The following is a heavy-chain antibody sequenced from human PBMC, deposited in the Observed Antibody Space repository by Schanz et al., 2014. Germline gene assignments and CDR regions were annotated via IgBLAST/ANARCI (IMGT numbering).Heavy chain of an antibody. Sequence: QVQLQQWGAGLLKPSETLSLTCGVFGGSFSGYYWSWIRQPPGKGLEWIGEIYHTGSTNYNPSLKSRVTISVDTSKNQFSLTLTSLTAADTAVYYCARDTTWRLDLWGRGTLVTVSS. J-gene: IGHJ2*01. CDR2: IYHTGST. D-gene: IGHD1-1*01. CDR1: GGSFSGYY. CDR3: ARDTTWRLDL. V-gene: IGHV4-34*01.